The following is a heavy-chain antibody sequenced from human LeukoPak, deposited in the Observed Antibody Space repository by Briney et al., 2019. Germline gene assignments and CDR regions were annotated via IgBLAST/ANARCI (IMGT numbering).Heavy chain of an antibody. J-gene: IGHJ6*03. Sequence: SETLSLTCAVSGGSISSSNWWSWVRQPPGKGLEWIGEIYHSGSTNYNPSLKSRVTISVDKSKNQFSLKLSSVTAADTAVYYCARKGSVYYYYMDVWGKGTTVTVSS. CDR1: GGSISSSNW. D-gene: IGHD3-10*01. CDR3: ARKGSVYYYYMDV. V-gene: IGHV4-4*02. CDR2: IYHSGST.